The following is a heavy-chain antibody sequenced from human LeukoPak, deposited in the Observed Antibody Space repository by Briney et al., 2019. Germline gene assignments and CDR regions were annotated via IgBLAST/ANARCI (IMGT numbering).Heavy chain of an antibody. V-gene: IGHV1-69*13. CDR3: AAVDTAMSYYYYMDV. J-gene: IGHJ6*03. D-gene: IGHD5-18*01. Sequence: ASSVKVSCKASGGTFSSYAISWVRQAPGQGLEWMGGIIPIFGTANYAQKFQGRVTITADESTSTAYMELSSLRSEDTAVYYCAAVDTAMSYYYYMDVWGKGTTVTVSS. CDR1: GGTFSSYA. CDR2: IIPIFGTA.